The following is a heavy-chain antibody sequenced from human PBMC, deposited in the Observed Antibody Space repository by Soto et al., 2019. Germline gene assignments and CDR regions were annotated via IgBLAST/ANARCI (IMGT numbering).Heavy chain of an antibody. Sequence: GASVKVSCKASGYTFTGYYMHWVRQAPGQGLEWMGWINPNSGGTNYAQEFQGRVTMTRDTSISTAYMELRSLRSDDTAVYYCARDRGGDFRYGMDVWGQGTSVTVSS. J-gene: IGHJ6*02. CDR2: INPNSGGT. CDR3: ARDRGGDFRYGMDV. D-gene: IGHD2-21*02. V-gene: IGHV1-2*02. CDR1: GYTFTGYY.